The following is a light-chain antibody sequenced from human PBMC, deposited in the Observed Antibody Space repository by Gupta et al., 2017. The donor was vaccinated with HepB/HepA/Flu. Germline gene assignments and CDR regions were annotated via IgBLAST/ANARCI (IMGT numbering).Light chain of an antibody. Sequence: DIQMTQSPSSLSASVGDRVTITCRASQSMSSYLNWYQQKPGKAPKLLIYAASSLQSGVPSRFSCSGSGSDFTLTISSLQPADFATYYCQHRYSTPRTFGPGTKVEIK. J-gene: IGKJ1*01. CDR3: QHRYSTPRT. CDR2: AAS. CDR1: QSMSSY. V-gene: IGKV1-39*01.